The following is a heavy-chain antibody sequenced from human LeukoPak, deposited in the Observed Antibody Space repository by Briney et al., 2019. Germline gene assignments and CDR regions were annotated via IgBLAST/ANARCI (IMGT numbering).Heavy chain of an antibody. J-gene: IGHJ4*02. V-gene: IGHV4-4*02. CDR2: INHSGST. Sequence: SGTLSLTCAVSGGSISSSNWWSWVRQPPGKGLEWIGEINHSGSTNYNPSLKSRVTISVDTSKNQFSLKLSSVTAADTAVYYCARGKFALSYDGYGFDYWGQGTLVTVSS. D-gene: IGHD5-18*01. CDR1: GGSISSSNW. CDR3: ARGKFALSYDGYGFDY.